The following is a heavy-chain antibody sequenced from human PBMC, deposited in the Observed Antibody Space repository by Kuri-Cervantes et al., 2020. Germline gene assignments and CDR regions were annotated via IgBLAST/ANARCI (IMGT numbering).Heavy chain of an antibody. Sequence: SETLSLACTVYRGSMSSSSYYWGWIRQPPGKGLEWLGYIYYSGSTYYNPSLKRRVTISVDTSKNQCSLTLRAVTAADTAVYYCASMTTGNFDYWGQGTLVTVSS. J-gene: IGHJ4*02. V-gene: IGHV4-30-4*08. CDR3: ASMTTGNFDY. D-gene: IGHD4-17*01. CDR2: IYYSGST. CDR1: RGSMSSSSYY.